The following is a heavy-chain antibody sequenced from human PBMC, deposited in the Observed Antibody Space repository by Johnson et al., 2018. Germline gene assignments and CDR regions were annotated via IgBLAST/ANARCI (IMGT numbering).Heavy chain of an antibody. Sequence: VQLVESGAEVKKPGASVKISCKASGYTFTSYYIHWVRQAPGQGLEWMGIINPSGGSTSYSQKFQDRITMTRARSTSTVYMDLRSVKSEDTAVYYWARDSRGSGYAFAVWGQGTLFSVSS. V-gene: IGHV1-46*01. D-gene: IGHD3-16*01. J-gene: IGHJ3*01. CDR1: GYTFTSYY. CDR2: INPSGGST. CDR3: ARDSRGSGYAFAV.